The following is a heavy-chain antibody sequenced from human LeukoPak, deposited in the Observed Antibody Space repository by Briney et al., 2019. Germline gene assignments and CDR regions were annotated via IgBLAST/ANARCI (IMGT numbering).Heavy chain of an antibody. CDR3: ARMYSSGWYPTPGYFDY. D-gene: IGHD6-19*01. J-gene: IGHJ4*02. CDR2: IYYSGST. V-gene: IGHV4-59*08. CDR1: GGSISSYY. Sequence: SETLSLTCTVSGGSISSYYWSWIRQPPGKGLEWIGYIYYSGSTNYNPSLKSRVTISVDTSKNQFSLKLSSVTAADTAVYYCARMYSSGWYPTPGYFDYWGQGTLVTVSS.